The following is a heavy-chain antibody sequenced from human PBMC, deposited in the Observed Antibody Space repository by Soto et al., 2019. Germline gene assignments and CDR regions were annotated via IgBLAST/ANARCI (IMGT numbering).Heavy chain of an antibody. Sequence: GGSLRLSCAASGFTFSSYSMNWVRQAPGKGLEWVSYISSSSSTIYYADSVKGRFTISRANAKNSLYLQMNSLRAEDTAVYYCARDLRFSEWLPPPGWFDPWGQGTLVTVSS. J-gene: IGHJ5*02. D-gene: IGHD3-3*01. CDR2: ISSSSSTI. CDR1: GFTFSSYS. CDR3: ARDLRFSEWLPPPGWFDP. V-gene: IGHV3-48*01.